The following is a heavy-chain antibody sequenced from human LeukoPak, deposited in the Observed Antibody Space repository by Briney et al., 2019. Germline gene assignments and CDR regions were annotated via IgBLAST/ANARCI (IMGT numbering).Heavy chain of an antibody. CDR1: GGTFSSYA. CDR3: ARSPTYYYGSGRRFYYMDV. Sequence: ASVKVSCKASGGTFSSYAISWVRQAPGQGLEWMGGIIPIFGTANYAQKFQGRVTITTDESTSTAYMELSSLRSEDTAVYYCARSPTYYYGSGRRFYYMDVWAKGPRSPSP. CDR2: IIPIFGTA. J-gene: IGHJ6*03. V-gene: IGHV1-69*05. D-gene: IGHD3-10*01.